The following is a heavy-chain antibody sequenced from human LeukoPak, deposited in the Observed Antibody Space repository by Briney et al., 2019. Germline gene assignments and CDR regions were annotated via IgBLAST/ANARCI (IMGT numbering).Heavy chain of an antibody. CDR3: ARGRGVVGATTKGYAFDI. CDR1: GFTFSDYY. Sequence: GGTLRLSCAASGFTFSDYYMSWIRQAPGKGLEGVSYISSSGSTIYYADSVKRRFTISRDNAKHSLYLQMNSLRAEDTAVYYCARGRGVVGATTKGYAFDIGGQGPMVTVSS. D-gene: IGHD1-26*01. CDR2: ISSSGSTI. V-gene: IGHV3-11*01. J-gene: IGHJ3*02.